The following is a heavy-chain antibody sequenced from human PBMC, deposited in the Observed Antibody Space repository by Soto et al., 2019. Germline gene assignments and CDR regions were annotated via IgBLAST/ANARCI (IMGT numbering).Heavy chain of an antibody. CDR3: ARGIQYYGSGSYYQLHDY. CDR1: GGSISSSSYY. V-gene: IGHV4-61*05. CDR2: IYYSGST. D-gene: IGHD3-10*01. Sequence: SETLSLTCTVSGGSISSSSYYWGWIRQPPGKGLEWIGYIYYSGSTNYNPSLKSRVTISVDTSKNQFSLKLSSVTAADTAVYYCARGIQYYGSGSYYQLHDYWGKGTLVTVAS. J-gene: IGHJ4*02.